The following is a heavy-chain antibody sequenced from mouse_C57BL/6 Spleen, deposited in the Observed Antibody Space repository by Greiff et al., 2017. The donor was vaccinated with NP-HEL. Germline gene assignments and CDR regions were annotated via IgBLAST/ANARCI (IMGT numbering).Heavy chain of an antibody. V-gene: IGHV1-64*01. CDR1: GYTFTSYW. Sequence: QVQLQQPGAELVKPGASVKLSCKASGYTFTSYWMHWVKQRPGQGLEWIGMIHPNSGSTNYNEKFKSKPTLTVDKSSSTAYMQLSSLTSEDSAVYYCARPYDYDGGVVDYWGQGTTLTVSS. D-gene: IGHD2-4*01. CDR2: IHPNSGST. CDR3: ARPYDYDGGVVDY. J-gene: IGHJ2*01.